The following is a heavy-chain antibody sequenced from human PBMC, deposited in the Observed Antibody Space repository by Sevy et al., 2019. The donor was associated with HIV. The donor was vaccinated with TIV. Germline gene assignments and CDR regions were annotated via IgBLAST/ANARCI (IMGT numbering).Heavy chain of an antibody. D-gene: IGHD6-25*01. Sequence: GGSLRLSCAASGFTFSDYYMSWIRQAPGKGLEWVSYITGSGSTRYYADSVKGRFTIPRDNDKNSLYLQMNSLRAEDTAVYYCAREPAADAFDIWGQGTMVTVSS. J-gene: IGHJ3*02. CDR3: AREPAADAFDI. V-gene: IGHV3-11*01. CDR1: GFTFSDYY. CDR2: ITGSGSTR.